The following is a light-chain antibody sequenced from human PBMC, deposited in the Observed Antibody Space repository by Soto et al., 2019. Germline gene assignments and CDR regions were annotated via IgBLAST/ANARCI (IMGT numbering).Light chain of an antibody. CDR2: DVI. Sequence: QSVLTQPRSVSGSPGQSVTISCTGTSSDVGRYNFVSWYQQHPDKAPKLMIYDVIKRPSGVPDRFSGSKSGNTASLTIYGLQAEDEVDYHCCSYAGSYTHVFGTGTKVTVL. CDR1: SSDVGRYNF. J-gene: IGLJ1*01. CDR3: CSYAGSYTHV. V-gene: IGLV2-11*01.